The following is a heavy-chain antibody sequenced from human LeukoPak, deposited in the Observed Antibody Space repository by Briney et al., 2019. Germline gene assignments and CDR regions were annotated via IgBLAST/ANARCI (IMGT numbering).Heavy chain of an antibody. Sequence: GGSPRLSCAVSEFPFSFYEMNWVRQAPGKGLEWVSNIGSSGTNRYYADSVKGRFSISRDNAKSSLYPQMNSLRVEDTAVYYCALLAVASDFDYWGQGALVTVSS. CDR3: ALLAVASDFDY. V-gene: IGHV3-48*03. D-gene: IGHD6-19*01. CDR1: EFPFSFYE. CDR2: IGSSGTNR. J-gene: IGHJ4*02.